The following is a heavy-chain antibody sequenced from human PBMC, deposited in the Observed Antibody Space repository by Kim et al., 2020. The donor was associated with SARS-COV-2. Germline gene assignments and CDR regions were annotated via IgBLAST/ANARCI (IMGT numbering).Heavy chain of an antibody. CDR3: ARHGGSTGIPAAGLCY. CDR2: IYYSGST. CDR1: GGSISSYY. Sequence: SETLSLTCTVSGGSISSYYWGWIRQPPGKGLEWIGSIYYSGSTYHNPSLKSRVTIFVDTSKNQFSLKLTSVTAADTAVYYCARHGGSTGIPAAGLCYWV. J-gene: IGHJ4*01. D-gene: IGHD6-13*01. V-gene: IGHV4-39*01.